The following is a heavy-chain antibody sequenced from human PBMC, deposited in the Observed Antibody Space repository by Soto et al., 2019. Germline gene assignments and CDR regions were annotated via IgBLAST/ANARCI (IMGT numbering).Heavy chain of an antibody. Sequence: GGSLRLSCAASGFTFSSYGMHWVRQAPGKGLEWVAVILYDGSKKSYADSVKGRFTISRDNSKNTLYLQMDSLRTEDTAVYYYAKDRGALRWSEEHYYFDYWGQGTLVTVSS. CDR3: AKDRGALRWSEEHYYFDY. J-gene: IGHJ4*02. CDR2: ILYDGSKK. D-gene: IGHD4-17*01. CDR1: GFTFSSYG. V-gene: IGHV3-30*18.